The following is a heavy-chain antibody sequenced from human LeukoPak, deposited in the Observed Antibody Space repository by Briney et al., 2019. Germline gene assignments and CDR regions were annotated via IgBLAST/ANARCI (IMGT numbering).Heavy chain of an antibody. CDR2: IHHSGST. CDR3: ARHLRDGYNYAFDY. D-gene: IGHD5-24*01. Sequence: PSETLSLTCTVSGDSISSYYWSWIRQPPGKGLKWIGYIHHSGSTNYKPSLKSRVTISVDTSKNQFSLKLSSVTAADTAVYYCARHLRDGYNYAFDYWGQGTLVTVSS. CDR1: GDSISSYY. J-gene: IGHJ4*02. V-gene: IGHV4-59*08.